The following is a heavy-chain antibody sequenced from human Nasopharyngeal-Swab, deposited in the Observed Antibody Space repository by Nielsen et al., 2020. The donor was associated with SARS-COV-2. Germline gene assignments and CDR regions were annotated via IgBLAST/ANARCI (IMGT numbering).Heavy chain of an antibody. D-gene: IGHD5-18*01. J-gene: IGHJ6*02. Sequence: GGSLRLSCVASGFTFSGSEIHWVRQAPGKGLEWVSYISSSGSTIYYADSVKGRFTISRDNAKNSLYLQMNSLRAEDTAVYYCARGRAQLWSRVNGMDVWGQGTTVTVSS. CDR2: ISSSGSTI. CDR1: GFTFSGSE. V-gene: IGHV3-48*03. CDR3: ARGRAQLWSRVNGMDV.